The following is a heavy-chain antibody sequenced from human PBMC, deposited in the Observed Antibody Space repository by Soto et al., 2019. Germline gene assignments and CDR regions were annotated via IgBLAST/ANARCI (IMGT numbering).Heavy chain of an antibody. V-gene: IGHV1-69*12. CDR1: GGTFSSYA. J-gene: IGHJ4*02. D-gene: IGHD3-3*01. Sequence: QVQLVQSGPEVKKPGSSVKVSCKASGGTFSSYAISWVRQAPGQGLEWMGGIIPICGTANYAQQFQGRVTITASESTSTADMELSSLRSEDTAVYYCARWGVRFNCDHWGQGTLVTVSS. CDR2: IIPICGTA. CDR3: ARWGVRFNCDH.